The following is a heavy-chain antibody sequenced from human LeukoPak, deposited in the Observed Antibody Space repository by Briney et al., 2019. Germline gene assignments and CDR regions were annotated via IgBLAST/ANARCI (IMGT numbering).Heavy chain of an antibody. CDR2: INHSGST. V-gene: IGHV4-34*01. CDR3: ARRHGYNYFY. CDR1: GGSFSGYY. Sequence: PSETLSLTCAVYGGSFSGYYWSWIRQPPGKGLEWIGEINHSGSTNYNPSLKRRSTISIDTSKNQFSLKLSSVTAADTAVYYCARRHGYNYFYWGQGTLVTVSS. D-gene: IGHD5-24*01. J-gene: IGHJ4*02.